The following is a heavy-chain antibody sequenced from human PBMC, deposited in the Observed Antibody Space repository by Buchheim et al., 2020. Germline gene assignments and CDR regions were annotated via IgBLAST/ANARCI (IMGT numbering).Heavy chain of an antibody. J-gene: IGHJ6*02. Sequence: VQLVESGGGVVQPVRSLRLSCAASGFTFSSYAMHWVRQAPGKGLEWVGRIKSKTDGGTTDYAAPVKGRFTISRDDSKNTLYLQMNSLKTEDTAVYYCTTDSGSGYDYYYYGMDVWGQGTT. CDR1: GFTFSSYA. CDR2: IKSKTDGGTT. V-gene: IGHV3-15*01. D-gene: IGHD3-3*01. CDR3: TTDSGSGYDYYYYGMDV.